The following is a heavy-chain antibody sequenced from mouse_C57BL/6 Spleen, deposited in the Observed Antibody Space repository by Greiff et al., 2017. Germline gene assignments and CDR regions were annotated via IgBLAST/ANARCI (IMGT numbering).Heavy chain of an antibody. CDR3: ARGGGYYVAY. Sequence: QVQLQQPGAELVKPGASVTLSCKASGSTFTSYWMHWVKQRPGQGLEWIGMIHPNSGSTNYNEKFKSKATLTVDNSSSTAYMQLSSLTSEDSAVYYWARGGGYYVAYWGQGTLGTVSA. J-gene: IGHJ3*01. CDR2: IHPNSGST. D-gene: IGHD2-3*01. CDR1: GSTFTSYW. V-gene: IGHV1-64*01.